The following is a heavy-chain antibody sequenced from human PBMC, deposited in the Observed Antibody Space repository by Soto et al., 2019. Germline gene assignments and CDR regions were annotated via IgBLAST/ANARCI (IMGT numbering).Heavy chain of an antibody. Sequence: QVQLQESGPRLVRPSQTLSLTCTVSGKSIDTAGYYWTWIRQRPGRGLEWLGFIYHSGATYYSSSMKSRLSISIDRSQNQFSLKVTSVTAADTAVYFCSRGDYWGQGMLVTVSS. J-gene: IGHJ4*02. CDR1: GKSIDTAGYY. CDR2: IYHSGAT. V-gene: IGHV4-31*03. CDR3: SRGDY.